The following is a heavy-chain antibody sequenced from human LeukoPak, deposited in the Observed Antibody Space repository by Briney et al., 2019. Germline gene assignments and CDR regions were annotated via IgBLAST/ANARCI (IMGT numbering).Heavy chain of an antibody. CDR1: GYTFTGYY. D-gene: IGHD3-3*01. CDR3: ARERTYYDFWSGYYNYYYGMDV. J-gene: IGHJ6*02. V-gene: IGHV1-8*02. Sequence: ASVKVSCKASGYTFTGYYMHWVRQATGQGLEWMGWMNPNSGNTGYAQKFQGRVTMTRNTSISTAYMELSSLRSEDTAVYYCARERTYYDFWSGYYNYYYGMDVWGQGTTVTVSS. CDR2: MNPNSGNT.